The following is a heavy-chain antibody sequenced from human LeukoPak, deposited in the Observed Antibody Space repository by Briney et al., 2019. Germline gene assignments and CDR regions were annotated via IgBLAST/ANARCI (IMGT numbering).Heavy chain of an antibody. CDR1: GGSISSYY. CDR2: IYYSGST. CDR3: ARASGYYYGMDV. J-gene: IGHJ6*02. V-gene: IGHV4-59*01. Sequence: SETLSLTCTVSGGSISSYYWSWIRQPPGRGLEWIGYIYYSGSTNYNPSLKSRVTISVDTSKNQFSLKLSSVTAADTAVYYCARASGYYYGMDVWGQGTTVTVSS.